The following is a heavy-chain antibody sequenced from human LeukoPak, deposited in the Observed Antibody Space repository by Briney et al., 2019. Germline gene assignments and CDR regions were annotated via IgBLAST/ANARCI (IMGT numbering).Heavy chain of an antibody. CDR2: ISGIGGST. CDR1: GFTFSSYS. CDR3: AKLRAPFGWYPFYFDY. J-gene: IGHJ4*02. D-gene: IGHD6-19*01. Sequence: GGSLRLSCAASGFTFSSYSMSWVRQAPGKGLEWVSAISGIGGSTYYADSVKGRFTISIDNSKNTLYLQMNSLRAEDTDVYYCAKLRAPFGWYPFYFDYWGQGTLVTVSS. V-gene: IGHV3-23*01.